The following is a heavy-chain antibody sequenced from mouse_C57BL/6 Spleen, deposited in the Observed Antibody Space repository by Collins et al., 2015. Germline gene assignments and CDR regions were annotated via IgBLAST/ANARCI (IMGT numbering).Heavy chain of an antibody. CDR2: IWWDDNK. Sequence: QVTLKESGPGILQPSQTLSLTCSFSGFSLSTSGLGVGWIRQPSGEGLEWLADIWWDDNKYYKSSLKSRLTISKDTSSNQVFLKITSVDTADTATYYCARRANPTYYRYEGAMDYWGQGTSVTVSS. J-gene: IGHJ4*01. V-gene: IGHV8-5*01. D-gene: IGHD2-14*01. CDR3: ARRANPTYYRYEGAMDY. CDR1: GFSLSTSGLG.